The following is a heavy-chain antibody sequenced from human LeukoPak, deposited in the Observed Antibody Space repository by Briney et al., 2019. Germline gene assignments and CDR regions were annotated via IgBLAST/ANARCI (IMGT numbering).Heavy chain of an antibody. V-gene: IGHV1-69*13. CDR1: GGTFSSYA. CDR2: IIPIFGTA. D-gene: IGHD1-26*01. Sequence: SVKVSCKASGGTFSSYAISWVRQAPGQGLEWMGGIIPIFGTANYAQKFQGRVTITADESTSTAYMELSSLRSEDTAVYYCAITLERGSYPDLPFDYWGQGTLVTVSS. CDR3: AITLERGSYPDLPFDY. J-gene: IGHJ4*02.